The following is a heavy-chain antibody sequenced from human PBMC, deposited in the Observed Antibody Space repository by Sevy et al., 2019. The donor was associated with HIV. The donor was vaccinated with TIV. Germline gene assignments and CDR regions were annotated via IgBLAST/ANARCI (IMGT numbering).Heavy chain of an antibody. CDR2: TSHSTNTR. Sequence: GGSLRLSCAASGFTFSSFGMNWVRQAPGKGLEWISYTSHSTNTRLYAASVTGRFSISRDNARNSLYLQMNSLRAEDTAVYYCARESYFYDTTTFPENDYWGRGTLVTVSS. CDR1: GFTFSSFG. J-gene: IGHJ4*02. V-gene: IGHV3-48*01. D-gene: IGHD3-22*01. CDR3: ARESYFYDTTTFPENDY.